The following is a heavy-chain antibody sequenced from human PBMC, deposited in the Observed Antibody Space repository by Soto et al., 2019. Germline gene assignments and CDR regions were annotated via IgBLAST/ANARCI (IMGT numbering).Heavy chain of an antibody. CDR2: IYYSGST. V-gene: IGHV4-39*01. D-gene: IGHD3-10*01. J-gene: IGHJ4*02. CDR3: ARLVWFIELLFDY. CDR1: GGSISSSSYY. Sequence: QLQLQESGPGLVKTLETLSLTCTVSGGSISSSSYYCGWIRQPPGKGLEWIGSIYYSGSTYYNLSLKSLVALSEVTSKIKFSLELRAVTDADSAVYYGARLVWFIELLFDYWGQGTLVTVSS.